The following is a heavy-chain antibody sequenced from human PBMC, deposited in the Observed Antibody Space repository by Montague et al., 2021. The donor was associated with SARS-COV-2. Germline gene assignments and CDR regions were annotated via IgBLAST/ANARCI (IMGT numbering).Heavy chain of an antibody. J-gene: IGHJ6*02. CDR3: ARASLPGVRGYYYGMDV. CDR2: ISSSGSTI. V-gene: IGHV3-48*03. D-gene: IGHD3-10*01. Sequence: SLRLSCPASGFTFSSYEMNWVRQAPGKGLEWVSYISSSGSTIYYADSVKGRFTISRDNAKNSLYLQMNSLRAEDTAVYYCARASLPGVRGYYYGMDVWGQGTTVTVSS. CDR1: GFTFSSYE.